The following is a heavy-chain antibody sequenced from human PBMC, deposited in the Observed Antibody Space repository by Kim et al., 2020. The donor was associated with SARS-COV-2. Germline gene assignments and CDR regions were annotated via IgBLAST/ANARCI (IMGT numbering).Heavy chain of an antibody. CDR1: GYSFTSYW. V-gene: IGHV5-10-1*01. CDR3: GTCGGDCYGYFDY. CDR2: IDPSDSYT. J-gene: IGHJ4*02. D-gene: IGHD2-21*02. Sequence: GESLKISCKGSGYSFTSYWISWVRQMPGKGLEWMGRIDPSDSYTNYSPSFQGHATISADKSISTAYLQWSSLKASDTAMYYCGTCGGDCYGYFDYWGQGTLVTVSS.